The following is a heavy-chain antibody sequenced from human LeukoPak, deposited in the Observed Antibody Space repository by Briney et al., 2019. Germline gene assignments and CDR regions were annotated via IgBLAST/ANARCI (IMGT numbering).Heavy chain of an antibody. CDR1: GGSISSYY. J-gene: IGHJ4*02. CDR2: IYYSGST. D-gene: IGHD3-10*01. V-gene: IGHV4-59*08. CDR3: ARQYSTMVRGADLSFDY. Sequence: PSETLSLTCTVSGGSISSYYWSWIRQPPGKGLEWIGYIYYSGSTNYNPSLKSRVTISVDTSKNQFSLKLSSVTAADTAVYYCARQYSTMVRGADLSFDYWGQGTLVTVSS.